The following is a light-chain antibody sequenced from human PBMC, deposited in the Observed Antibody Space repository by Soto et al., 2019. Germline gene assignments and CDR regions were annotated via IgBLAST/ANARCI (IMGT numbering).Light chain of an antibody. CDR3: QLYGTSPL. J-gene: IGKJ3*01. CDR1: QSVSSGH. CDR2: DTS. Sequence: EVELTQSPGTLSLSPGERATLSCRASQSVSSGHLAWYQQKRGQAPRLLIYDTSTRATGIPDMFSGSGSGTDFTLTISRLEPEDFGMYYCQLYGTSPLFGPGTKVDIK. V-gene: IGKV3-20*01.